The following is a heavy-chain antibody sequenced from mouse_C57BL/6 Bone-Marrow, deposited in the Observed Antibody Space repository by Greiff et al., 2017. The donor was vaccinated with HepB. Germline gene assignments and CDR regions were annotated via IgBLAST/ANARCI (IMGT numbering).Heavy chain of an antibody. D-gene: IGHD2-4*01. J-gene: IGHJ2*01. CDR3: ASHYDYDEDCDY. V-gene: IGHV1-82*01. Sequence: VQVVESGPELVKPGASVKISCKASGYAFSSSWMNWVKQRPGKGLEWIGRIYPGDGDTHYNGKFKGKATLTADKSSSTAYMQLSSLTSEDSAVYVCASHYDYDEDCDYWGQGTTLTVSS. CDR2: IYPGDGDT. CDR1: GYAFSSSW.